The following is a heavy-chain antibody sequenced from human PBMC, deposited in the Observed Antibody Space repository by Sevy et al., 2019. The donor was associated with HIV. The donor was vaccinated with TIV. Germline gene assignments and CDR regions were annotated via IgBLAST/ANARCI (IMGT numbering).Heavy chain of an antibody. D-gene: IGHD5-18*01. V-gene: IGHV3-66*01. CDR1: GFTVNSNY. CDR2: IHSDDTT. J-gene: IGHJ4*02. CDR3: ARGKSGYGYALNY. Sequence: GGSLRLSCAASGFTVNSNYMTWVRQAPGKGLEGVSVIHSDDTTYHADSVKDRFTISRDNFKNTLYLHMSSLRAEDTAVLYCARGKSGYGYALNYWGQGTLVTVSS.